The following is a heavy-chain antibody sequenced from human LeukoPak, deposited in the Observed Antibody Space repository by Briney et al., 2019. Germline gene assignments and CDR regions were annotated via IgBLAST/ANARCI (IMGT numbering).Heavy chain of an antibody. Sequence: ASVKVSCKTSGYTFTTYDINWVRQATGQGLEWMGWMNPNTGDTGYAQKFQGRVTLTRNTSISTAYMELSSLRSEDTAVYYCARDPYYGSGRYRNGMDVWGKGTTVTISS. J-gene: IGHJ6*04. V-gene: IGHV1-8*01. D-gene: IGHD3-10*01. CDR3: ARDPYYGSGRYRNGMDV. CDR1: GYTFTTYD. CDR2: MNPNTGDT.